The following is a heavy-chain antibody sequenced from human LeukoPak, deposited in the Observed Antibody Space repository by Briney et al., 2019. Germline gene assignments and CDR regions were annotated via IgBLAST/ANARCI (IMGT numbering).Heavy chain of an antibody. D-gene: IGHD6-13*01. J-gene: IGHJ5*02. CDR1: GFSLSTSGVA. Sequence: SGRTLVKPTQTLRLTCTFSGFSLSTSGVAVGWIRQPPGKALEWLALMYWDADKRYSPSLKSRLTVTKDTSKNQVVLTMTNMDPVDTATYYCAHNGDDSSRNWFDTWGQGILVTVSS. V-gene: IGHV2-5*02. CDR2: MYWDADK. CDR3: AHNGDDSSRNWFDT.